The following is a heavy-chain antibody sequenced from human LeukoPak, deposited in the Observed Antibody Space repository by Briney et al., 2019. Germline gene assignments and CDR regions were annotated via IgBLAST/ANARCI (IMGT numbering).Heavy chain of an antibody. Sequence: ASVKVSCKASGYTFTGYYMHWVRQATGQGLEWMGWMNPNSGDTGYAQKFQGRVTMTRNTSISTAYMELSSLRSEDTAVYYCARGGSYGSGSFDYWGQGTLVTVSS. D-gene: IGHD3-10*01. J-gene: IGHJ4*02. CDR2: MNPNSGDT. V-gene: IGHV1-8*02. CDR3: ARGGSYGSGSFDY. CDR1: GYTFTGYY.